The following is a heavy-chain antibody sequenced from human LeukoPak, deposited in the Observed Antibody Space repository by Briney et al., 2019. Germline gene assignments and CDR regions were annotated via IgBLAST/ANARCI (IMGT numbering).Heavy chain of an antibody. CDR3: VRGFRSDTSGRKFDC. Sequence: ASVKVSCKASGYTFTTYDINWVRQATGQGLEGMGWMNPHSGNTGFAQNFQGRVAMTRNTSIDTAYMELSSLRVEDTAVYYCVRGFRSDTSGRKFDCWGQGTLVTVSS. D-gene: IGHD2-2*01. V-gene: IGHV1-8*01. CDR2: MNPHSGNT. J-gene: IGHJ4*02. CDR1: GYTFTTYD.